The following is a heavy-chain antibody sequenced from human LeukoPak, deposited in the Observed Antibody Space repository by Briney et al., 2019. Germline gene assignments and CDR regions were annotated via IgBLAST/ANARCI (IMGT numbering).Heavy chain of an antibody. CDR3: AREPGIAAAGALHGAFDI. CDR1: GGSISSYY. J-gene: IGHJ3*02. CDR2: IYASGNT. D-gene: IGHD6-13*01. V-gene: IGHV4-4*07. Sequence: SETLSLTCTVSGGSISSYYWTWIRQPAGKGLEWIGRIYASGNTDYSPSLKSRLTISLDTSKNQFSLRLSSVTAADTAVYYCAREPGIAAAGALHGAFDIWGQGTMVTVSS.